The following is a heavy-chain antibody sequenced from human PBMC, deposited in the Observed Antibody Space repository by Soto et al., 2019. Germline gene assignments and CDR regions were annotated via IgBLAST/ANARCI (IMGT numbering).Heavy chain of an antibody. J-gene: IGHJ5*02. CDR2: ISPLFGTT. Sequence: QVQLVQSGSEVKMPGSSVKVSCKTSGGTFSRHAINWVRQAPGQGLEWMGGISPLFGTTNYAQKFKGRVTISADESTRTAYMELSSLTAEDAAVYCARAAIQGSSWYFWFDPWGQGTLVTVSS. V-gene: IGHV1-69*01. D-gene: IGHD6-13*01. CDR3: ARAAIQGSSWYFWFDP. CDR1: GGTFSRHA.